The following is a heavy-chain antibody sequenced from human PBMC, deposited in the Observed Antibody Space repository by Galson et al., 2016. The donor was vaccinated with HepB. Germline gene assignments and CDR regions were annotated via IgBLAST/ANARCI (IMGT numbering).Heavy chain of an antibody. CDR2: IYWNDDK. D-gene: IGHD4-17*01. Sequence: PALVKPTQTLTLTCTFSGFSLNTGAVGVGWFRRPPGKALQCLTFIYWNDDKRYSPSLTSRLTITKDTSKNQVVLTMTNMDPVDTATYYCARTLVFGDYWEIFDHWGQGTLVTVSS. CDR3: ARTLVFGDYWEIFDH. J-gene: IGHJ4*02. V-gene: IGHV2-5*01. CDR1: GFSLNTGAVG.